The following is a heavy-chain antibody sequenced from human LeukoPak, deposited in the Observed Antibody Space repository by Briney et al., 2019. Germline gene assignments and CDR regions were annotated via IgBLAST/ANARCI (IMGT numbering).Heavy chain of an antibody. CDR1: GGSFSDYY. D-gene: IGHD3-22*01. Sequence: KPSETLSLTCAVYGGSFSDYYGSWIRQPPGKGLEWIGEINHSGSTNYNPSLKSRVTISVDMSKNQFSLKLYSVTAADTAVYYCGYSSDYQHQWGQGTLVTVSS. CDR3: GYSSDYQHQ. CDR2: INHSGST. J-gene: IGHJ1*01. V-gene: IGHV4-34*01.